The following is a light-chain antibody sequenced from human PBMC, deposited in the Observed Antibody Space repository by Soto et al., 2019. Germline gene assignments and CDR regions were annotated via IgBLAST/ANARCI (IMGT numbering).Light chain of an antibody. V-gene: IGLV1-44*01. J-gene: IGLJ1*01. CDR1: SSNIGSNT. CDR3: ATWDGSLSAYV. Sequence: QSVLTQSPSASGTPGQGVTISCSGSSSNIGSNTVDWYQQLPGTAPKLLIYSNIKRPSGVPDRFSGSKSVTSASLAIRGLQSEDEADYFCATWDGSLSAYVFGTGTKLTVL. CDR2: SNI.